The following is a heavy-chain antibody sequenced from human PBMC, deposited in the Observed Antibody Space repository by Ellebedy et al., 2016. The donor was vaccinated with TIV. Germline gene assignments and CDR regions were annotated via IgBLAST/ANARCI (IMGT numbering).Heavy chain of an antibody. CDR1: GYTFTSYY. V-gene: IGHV1-46*04. Sequence: AASVKVSCKASGYTFTSYYMHWMRQAPGQGLEWMGIINPSGGSTSYAQKLQGRVTMTRDTSTSTVYMELRSLRSDDTAVYYCARDLRQLWLLMAPFDYWGQGTLVTVSS. CDR2: INPSGGST. CDR3: ARDLRQLWLLMAPFDY. D-gene: IGHD5-18*01. J-gene: IGHJ4*02.